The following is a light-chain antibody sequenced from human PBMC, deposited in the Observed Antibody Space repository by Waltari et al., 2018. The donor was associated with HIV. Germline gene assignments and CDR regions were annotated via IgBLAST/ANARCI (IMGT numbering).Light chain of an antibody. CDR2: KAS. J-gene: IGKJ1*01. CDR3: QQYDTSSPT. CDR1: QSIGRW. Sequence: DIQMTQFTSSLSASTGDRVTITGRASQSIGRWLAWYQQKPGKAPKLRIYKASDLESGVPSRFSGRGSGTEFTLTISSLQPDDSATYYCQQYDTSSPTFGQGTKVEVK. V-gene: IGKV1-5*03.